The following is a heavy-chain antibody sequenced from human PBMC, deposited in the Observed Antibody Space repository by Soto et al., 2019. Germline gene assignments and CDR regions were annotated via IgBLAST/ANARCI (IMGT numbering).Heavy chain of an antibody. CDR3: ARDICSSTSCYSYGMDV. CDR2: ISAYNGNT. Sequence: DSVKVYCKASGYTFTSYGISWVRQAPGQGLEWMGWISAYNGNTNYAQKLQGRVTITTDTSTSTAYMELRSLRSDDTAVYYCARDICSSTSCYSYGMDVWGPGTTVTVSS. CDR1: GYTFTSYG. J-gene: IGHJ6*02. V-gene: IGHV1-18*04. D-gene: IGHD2-2*01.